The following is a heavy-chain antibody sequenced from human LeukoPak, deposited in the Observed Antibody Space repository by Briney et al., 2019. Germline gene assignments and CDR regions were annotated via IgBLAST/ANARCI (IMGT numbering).Heavy chain of an antibody. J-gene: IGHJ5*02. CDR2: MYTGGST. D-gene: IGHD3-3*01. V-gene: IGHV4-4*07. Sequence: SETLSLTCTVSGGSISNYYWSWLRQPAGKGLEWIGRMYTGGSTNYNPSLKSRLTMSVDTSKNQFSLNLSSVTAADTAVYYCARGVDFWSGYQNWFDPWGQGTLVSVSS. CDR3: ARGVDFWSGYQNWFDP. CDR1: GGSISNYY.